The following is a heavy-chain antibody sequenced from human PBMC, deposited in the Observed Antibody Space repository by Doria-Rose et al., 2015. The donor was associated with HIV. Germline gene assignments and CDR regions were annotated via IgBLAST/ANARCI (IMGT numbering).Heavy chain of an antibody. V-gene: IGHV2-26*01. CDR2: LFSDDER. CDR3: ARIKSSRWYHKYYFDF. J-gene: IGHJ4*02. Sequence: SGPVLVTPTETLTLTCTVSGVSLSSPGMGVSWIRQPPGKALEWLAHLFSDDERSYKTSLKSRLTISRGTSRSQVVLTMTDMDPVDTATYYCARIKSSRWYHKYYFDFWGQGTLVIVSA. D-gene: IGHD6-13*01. CDR1: GVSLSSPGMG.